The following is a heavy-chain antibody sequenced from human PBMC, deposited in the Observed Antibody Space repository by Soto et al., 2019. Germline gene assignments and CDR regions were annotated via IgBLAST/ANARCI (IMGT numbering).Heavy chain of an antibody. CDR2: IYYSGST. CDR3: ARAHVEMATIPSYYYYYYGMDV. CDR1: GGSISSYY. J-gene: IGHJ6*02. V-gene: IGHV4-59*01. D-gene: IGHD5-12*01. Sequence: SETLSLICTVSGGSISSYYWSWIRQPPGRGLEWIGYIYYSGSTNYNPSLKSRVTISVDTSKNQFSLKLSSVTAADTAVYYCARAHVEMATIPSYYYYYYGMDVWGQGTTVTVSS.